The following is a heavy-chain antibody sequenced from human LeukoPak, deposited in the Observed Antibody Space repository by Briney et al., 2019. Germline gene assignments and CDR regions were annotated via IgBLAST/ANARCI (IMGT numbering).Heavy chain of an antibody. CDR2: TSGSI. J-gene: IGHJ6*03. Sequence: SETLSLTCAVSGASISSHYWSWIRQPPGKGLERIGYTSGSISDNPSLKSRVAVSVDPSQNQVSLSLTSVTAADTAVYYCARVLAIFGLDTTDFYMDVWGKGTTVTVSS. CDR3: ARVLAIFGLDTTDFYMDV. CDR1: GASISSHY. V-gene: IGHV4-59*11. D-gene: IGHD3/OR15-3a*01.